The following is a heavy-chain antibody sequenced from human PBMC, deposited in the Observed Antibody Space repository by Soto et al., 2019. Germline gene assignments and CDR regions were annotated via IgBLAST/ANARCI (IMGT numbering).Heavy chain of an antibody. Sequence: EVQLVETGGGLIQPGGSMRLSCAASGFTVSSNYRSWVRQAPGKGLEWVSVIYSGGSTYYADSVKGRFTISRDNSKNTLYLQMNSLRAEDTAVYYCARVRGTNYYDSSGYDRMYAFDIWGQGTMVTVSS. V-gene: IGHV3-53*02. CDR3: ARVRGTNYYDSSGYDRMYAFDI. D-gene: IGHD3-22*01. J-gene: IGHJ3*02. CDR2: IYSGGST. CDR1: GFTVSSNY.